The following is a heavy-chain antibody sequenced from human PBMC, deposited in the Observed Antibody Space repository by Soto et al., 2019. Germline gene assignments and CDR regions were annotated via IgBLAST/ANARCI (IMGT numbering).Heavy chain of an antibody. CDR3: GRVDSRRCSCYQLDD. D-gene: IGHD2-15*01. CDR1: GFTFSSYW. V-gene: IGHV3-74*01. J-gene: IGHJ4*02. CDR2: INSDGSST. Sequence: EVQLVESGGGLVQPGGSLRLSCAASGFTFSSYWMHWVRQAPGKGLVWVSRINSDGSSTSYADSVKGRFPISRDNAKNTLYLEKNCRRAEDSAVYYCGRVDSRRCSCYQLDDWGQGSLVTVAS.